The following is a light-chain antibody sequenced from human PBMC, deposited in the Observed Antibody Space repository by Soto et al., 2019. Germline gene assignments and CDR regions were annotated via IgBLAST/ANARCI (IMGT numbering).Light chain of an antibody. CDR2: DAS. Sequence: IVMTQSPATLSVSPGERATLSCRASQSVSSSLAWYQQKPGQAPRLLIYDASTRATGIPARFSGSGSGTEFTLTISGLQSEDFAVYYCQQYNNWPPITFGQGTRLEIK. V-gene: IGKV3-15*01. J-gene: IGKJ5*01. CDR3: QQYNNWPPIT. CDR1: QSVSSS.